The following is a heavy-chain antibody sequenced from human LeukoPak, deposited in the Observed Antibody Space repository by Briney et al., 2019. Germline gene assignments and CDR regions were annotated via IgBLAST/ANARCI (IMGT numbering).Heavy chain of an antibody. Sequence: GGSLRLSCAASGFTFSSHWMSWVRQVPGKGLEWLANIKQDGNEKNYADSVKGRFTISRDNSKNTLYLQMNSLRAEDTAVYYCAREDYGDYRGAFDIWGQGTIVTVSS. CDR3: AREDYGDYRGAFDI. D-gene: IGHD4-17*01. V-gene: IGHV3-7*01. J-gene: IGHJ3*02. CDR2: IKQDGNEK. CDR1: GFTFSSHW.